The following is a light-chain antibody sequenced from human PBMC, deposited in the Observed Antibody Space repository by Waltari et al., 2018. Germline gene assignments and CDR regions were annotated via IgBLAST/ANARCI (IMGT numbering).Light chain of an antibody. CDR1: QSVTRA. CDR2: GAS. J-gene: IGKJ1*01. V-gene: IGKV3-20*01. CDR3: QHYLRLPVT. Sequence: EKVLTHSPGTLSLSPGESATPSCRTSQSVTRALAWYQQKPGQAPRLLIYGASNRATGIPDRFSGSGSGTDFSLTISSLEPEDFAVYYCQHYLRLPVTFGQGTKVEVK.